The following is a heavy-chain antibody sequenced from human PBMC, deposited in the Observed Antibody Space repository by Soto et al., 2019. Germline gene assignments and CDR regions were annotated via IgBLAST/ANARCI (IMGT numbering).Heavy chain of an antibody. V-gene: IGHV4-4*07. D-gene: IGHD6-13*01. Sequence: PSETLSLTCTVSGGSIDYYYWSWIRQPAGKRLEWIGRIDASGNTNYNPSLKSRVTMSVDTSKKQFSLTLTSVTAADTAVYYCARYSSNWFQTEGMDVWGQGTTVTVSS. CDR2: IDASGNT. CDR1: GGSIDYYY. J-gene: IGHJ6*02. CDR3: ARYSSNWFQTEGMDV.